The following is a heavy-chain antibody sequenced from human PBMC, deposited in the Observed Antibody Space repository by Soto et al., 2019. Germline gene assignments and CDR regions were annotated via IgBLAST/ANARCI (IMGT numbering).Heavy chain of an antibody. CDR3: ARDQWIQLWSTGENYYYYGMDV. D-gene: IGHD5-18*01. J-gene: IGHJ6*02. Sequence: ASVKVSCKASGYTFTSYGISWVRQAPGQGLEWMGWISAYNGNTNYAQKLQGRVTMTTDTSTSTAYMELRSLRSDDTAVYYCARDQWIQLWSTGENYYYYGMDVWGQGTTVTVPS. CDR1: GYTFTSYG. V-gene: IGHV1-18*01. CDR2: ISAYNGNT.